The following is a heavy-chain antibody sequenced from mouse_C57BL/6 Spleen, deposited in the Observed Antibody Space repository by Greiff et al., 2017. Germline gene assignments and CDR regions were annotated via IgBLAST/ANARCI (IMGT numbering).Heavy chain of an antibody. J-gene: IGHJ4*01. CDR1: GYTFTSYW. CDR2: IHPSDSDT. D-gene: IGHD2-4*01. Sequence: VQLQQAGAELVKPGASVKVSCKASGYTFTSYWMHWVKQRPGQGLEWIGRIHPSDSDTNYNQKFKGKATLTVDTSSSTAYMQLSSLTSENSAVYDCSIMYYDKGYYGAMDYWGQGTSVTVSS. V-gene: IGHV1-74*01. CDR3: SIMYYDKGYYGAMDY.